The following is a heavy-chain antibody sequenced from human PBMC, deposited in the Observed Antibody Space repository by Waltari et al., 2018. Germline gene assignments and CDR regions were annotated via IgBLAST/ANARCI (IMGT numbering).Heavy chain of an antibody. J-gene: IGHJ4*02. CDR3: ARDHDSSGYYDY. CDR2: IYYSGST. D-gene: IGHD3-22*01. V-gene: IGHV4-59*11. CDR1: GGSISSHY. Sequence: QVQLQESGPGLVKPSETLSLTCTVSGGSISSHYWSWIRQPPGKGLEWIGYIYYSGSTNYNPSLKSRVTISVDTSKSQFSLKLSSVTAADTAVYYCARDHDSSGYYDYWGQGTLVTVSS.